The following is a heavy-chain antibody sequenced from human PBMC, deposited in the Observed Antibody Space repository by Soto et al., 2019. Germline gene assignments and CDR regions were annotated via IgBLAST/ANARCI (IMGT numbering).Heavy chain of an antibody. D-gene: IGHD1-26*01. CDR1: GGTFSSYT. V-gene: IGHV1-69*02. Sequence: QVQLVQSGAEVKKPGSSVKVSCKASGGTFSSYTISWVRQAPGQGLEWMGRIIPILGIANYAQKFQGRVTITADKSTSTAYMELSSLRSEDTAVYSCARHVGENWFDPWGQGTLVTVSS. CDR3: ARHVGENWFDP. J-gene: IGHJ5*02. CDR2: IIPILGIA.